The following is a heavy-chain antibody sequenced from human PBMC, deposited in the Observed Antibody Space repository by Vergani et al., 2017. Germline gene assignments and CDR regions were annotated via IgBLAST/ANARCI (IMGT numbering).Heavy chain of an antibody. Sequence: QVQLQESGPGLVKPSQTLSLTCTVSGGSISSGGYYWSWIRQHPGKGLEWIGYSYYSGSTYYNPSLKSRVTISVDTSKNQFSLKLSSVTAADTAVYYCARERDLGYCTNGVCYGELDPWGQGTLVTVSS. D-gene: IGHD2-8*01. CDR2: SYYSGST. J-gene: IGHJ5*02. V-gene: IGHV4-31*03. CDR1: GGSISSGGYY. CDR3: ARERDLGYCTNGVCYGELDP.